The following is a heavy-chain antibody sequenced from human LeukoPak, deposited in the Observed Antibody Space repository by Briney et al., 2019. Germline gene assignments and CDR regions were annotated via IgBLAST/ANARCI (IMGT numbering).Heavy chain of an antibody. CDR3: AKEWNDVVVWYYMDV. Sequence: GGSLRLSCAASGFTLSSYGMHWVRQAPGKGLEWVAVIWYDGGNKYYADSVKGRFTISRDNSKNTLYLQMNSLRTEDTAVYYCAKEWNDVVVWYYMDVWGKGTTVTVSS. D-gene: IGHD1-1*01. CDR1: GFTLSSYG. V-gene: IGHV3-33*06. J-gene: IGHJ6*03. CDR2: IWYDGGNK.